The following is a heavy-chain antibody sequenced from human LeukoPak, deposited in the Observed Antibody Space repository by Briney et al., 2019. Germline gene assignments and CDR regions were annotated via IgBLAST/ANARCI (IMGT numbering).Heavy chain of an antibody. Sequence: GGSLRLSCETSGFSFSTYWKAWVRQPPGKGLEWVANIRQDGSEKYYVDSVKGRFTISRDIAKQSVFLQMNSLRAEDTAVYYCAKGPGVTYYYGSGSPGLYYWGQGTLVTVSS. CDR3: AKGPGVTYYYGSGSPGLYY. CDR2: IRQDGSEK. V-gene: IGHV3-7*01. J-gene: IGHJ4*02. CDR1: GFSFSTYW. D-gene: IGHD3-10*01.